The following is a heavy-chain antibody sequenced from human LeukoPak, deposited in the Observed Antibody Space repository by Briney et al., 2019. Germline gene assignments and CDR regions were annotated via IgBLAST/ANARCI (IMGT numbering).Heavy chain of an antibody. CDR2: TSYDGSNK. J-gene: IGHJ4*02. CDR3: AKVGDTAMVTYFDY. CDR1: GFTFSNYG. D-gene: IGHD5-18*01. V-gene: IGHV3-30*18. Sequence: PGRSLRLSCAASGFTFSNYGMHWVRQAPGKGLEWVAVTSYDGSNKYYADSVRGRFTISRDNSKNTLYLQMDSLRAEDTAVYYCAKVGDTAMVTYFDYWGQGTLVTVSS.